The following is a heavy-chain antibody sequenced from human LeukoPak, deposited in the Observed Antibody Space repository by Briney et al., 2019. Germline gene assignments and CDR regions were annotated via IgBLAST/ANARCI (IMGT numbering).Heavy chain of an antibody. D-gene: IGHD3-10*01. Sequence: PGGSLRLSCAASGSTFSSHAMSWVRQAPGKGLEWVSSISGSGDNRTYANSVKSRFTISRDNSENTLYLQMNSLRAEDTAVYYCAKDYSKTSYYGSGTYYRPNWFDPWGQGTLVTVSS. CDR1: GSTFSSHA. CDR2: ISGSGDNR. V-gene: IGHV3-23*01. J-gene: IGHJ5*02. CDR3: AKDYSKTSYYGSGTYYRPNWFDP.